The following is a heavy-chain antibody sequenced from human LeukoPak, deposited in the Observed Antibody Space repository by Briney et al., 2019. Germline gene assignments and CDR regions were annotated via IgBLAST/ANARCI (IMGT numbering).Heavy chain of an antibody. D-gene: IGHD3-3*01. Sequence: ASVTVSCKASGYTFTSYYMHWVRQAPGQGLEWMGIINPSGGSTSYAQKFQGRVTMARDTSTSTVYMELSSLRSEDTAVYYCARDRESYDFWSGSPYYYGMDVWGQGTTVTVSS. CDR3: ARDRESYDFWSGSPYYYGMDV. CDR2: INPSGGST. CDR1: GYTFTSYY. V-gene: IGHV1-46*01. J-gene: IGHJ6*02.